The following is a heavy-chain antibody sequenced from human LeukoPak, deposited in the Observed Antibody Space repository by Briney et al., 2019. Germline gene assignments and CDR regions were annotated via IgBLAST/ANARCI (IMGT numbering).Heavy chain of an antibody. Sequence: GGSLRLSCAASGFTFSSYWMSWVRQAPGKGLEWVANIKQDGSEKYYVDFVKGRFTISRDNAKNSLYLQMNSLRAEDTAVYYCARDPDRIAAAGDYWGQGTLVTVSS. V-gene: IGHV3-7*01. CDR1: GFTFSSYW. J-gene: IGHJ4*02. D-gene: IGHD6-13*01. CDR3: ARDPDRIAAAGDY. CDR2: IKQDGSEK.